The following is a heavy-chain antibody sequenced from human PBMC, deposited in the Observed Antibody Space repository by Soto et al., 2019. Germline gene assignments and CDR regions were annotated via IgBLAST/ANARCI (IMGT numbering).Heavy chain of an antibody. Sequence: LSLTCTVSGGSISRYYWSWIRQPPGKGLNWIGYIYYDGSTNYSPSLKSRVTISLDTSKNQFSLRLSSVTAADTAVYYCARAGYSYGFGYYYDHWGQGTLVTVSS. D-gene: IGHD5-18*01. CDR2: IYYDGST. V-gene: IGHV4-59*01. CDR1: GGSISRYY. J-gene: IGHJ4*02. CDR3: ARAGYSYGFGYYYDH.